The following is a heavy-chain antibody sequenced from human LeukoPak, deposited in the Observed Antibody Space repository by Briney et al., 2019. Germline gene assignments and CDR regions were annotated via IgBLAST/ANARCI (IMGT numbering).Heavy chain of an antibody. Sequence: PGGSLRLSCAASGFPFSSYAMTWVRQAPGKGLEGVSGISHGGDITYYADSMKGRFTISRDNSKNALYLQMNSLRAEGTAVYYCAKDLGSSGWHLDYWGQGTMVTVSS. CDR2: ISHGGDIT. CDR1: GFPFSSYA. V-gene: IGHV3-23*01. CDR3: AKDLGSSGWHLDY. D-gene: IGHD6-19*01. J-gene: IGHJ4*02.